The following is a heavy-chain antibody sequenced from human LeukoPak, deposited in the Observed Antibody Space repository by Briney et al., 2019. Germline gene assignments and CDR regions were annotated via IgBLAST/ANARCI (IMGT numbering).Heavy chain of an antibody. CDR1: GYTFTSYG. J-gene: IGHJ6*04. Sequence: GASVKVSCKASGYTFTSYGISWVRQAPGQGLEWMGWISAYNSNTNYEQKVQGRVTMTTDTSTSTAYMELRSLRSDDTSMYCCAREYYYGSGSYGMDVWGKGTTVTVSS. V-gene: IGHV1-18*04. D-gene: IGHD3-10*01. CDR2: ISAYNSNT. CDR3: AREYYYGSGSYGMDV.